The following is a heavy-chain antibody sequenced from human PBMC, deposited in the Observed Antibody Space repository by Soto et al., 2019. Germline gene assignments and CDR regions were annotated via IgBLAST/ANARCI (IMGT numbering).Heavy chain of an antibody. CDR1: GFTFSSYD. CDR3: ARGSPYGGNSLVDY. V-gene: IGHV3-13*04. CDR2: IGTAGDT. Sequence: HPGGSLRLSCAASGFTFSSYDMHWVRQATGKGKEWVSAIGTAGDTYYPGSVKGRFTISRENAKNSLYLQMNSLRAGDTAVYYCARGSPYGGNSLVDYWGQGTLVTVSS. J-gene: IGHJ4*02. D-gene: IGHD2-21*02.